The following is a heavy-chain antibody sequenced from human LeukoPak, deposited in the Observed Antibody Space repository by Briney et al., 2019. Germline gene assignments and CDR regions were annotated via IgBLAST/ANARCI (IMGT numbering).Heavy chain of an antibody. CDR2: IYYSGST. J-gene: IGHJ4*02. D-gene: IGHD6-19*01. V-gene: IGHV4-39*01. Sequence: KPSETLSLTCTVSGGSISSSSYYWGWIRQPPGKGLEWIGSIYYSGSTYYNPSLKSRVTISVDTSKNQFSLKLSSVTAADTAVYYCAHGYSSGWYYFDYWGQGTLVTVSS. CDR1: GGSISSSSYY. CDR3: AHGYSSGWYYFDY.